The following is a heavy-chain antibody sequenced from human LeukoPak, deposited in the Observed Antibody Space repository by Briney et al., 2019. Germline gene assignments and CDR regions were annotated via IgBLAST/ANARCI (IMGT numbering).Heavy chain of an antibody. J-gene: IGHJ4*02. CDR1: GFTVSSNY. D-gene: IGHD6-19*01. Sequence: GGSLRLSCAASGFTVSSNYMSWVRQAPGKGLEWVSVIYSGGSTYYADSVKGRFTISRDNSKNTLYLQMNSLRAEDTAVYYCARGVRGSGWHEVDYWGQGTLVTVSS. V-gene: IGHV3-53*01. CDR2: IYSGGST. CDR3: ARGVRGSGWHEVDY.